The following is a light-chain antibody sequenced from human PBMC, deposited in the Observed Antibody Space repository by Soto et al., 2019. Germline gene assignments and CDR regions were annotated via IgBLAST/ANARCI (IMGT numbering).Light chain of an antibody. CDR1: QDISNY. V-gene: IGKV1-27*01. CDR2: AAS. Sequence: DIQMTQSPSSLSASIGDRVTITCRASQDISNYLAWYQQKPGKVPKLLIYAASTLQSGVPSRFSGSGSGTDFTLTINNLQPEDVATYYCQKYSSAPPFTFGPGTTVDIK. J-gene: IGKJ3*01. CDR3: QKYSSAPPFT.